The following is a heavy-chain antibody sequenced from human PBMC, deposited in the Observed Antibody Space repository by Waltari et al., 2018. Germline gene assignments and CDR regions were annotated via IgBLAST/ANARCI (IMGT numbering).Heavy chain of an antibody. Sequence: QVQLQQWGAGLLKPSETLSLTCAVYGGSFSGYYWSWIRQHPGKGLEWIGEINHSGSTNYNPSLKSRVTISVDTSKNQFSLKLSSVTAADTAVYYCARGQGIALGLVYYYYGMDVWGQGTTVTVSS. CDR3: ARGQGIALGLVYYYYGMDV. CDR1: GGSFSGYY. D-gene: IGHD6-13*01. V-gene: IGHV4-34*01. CDR2: INHSGST. J-gene: IGHJ6*02.